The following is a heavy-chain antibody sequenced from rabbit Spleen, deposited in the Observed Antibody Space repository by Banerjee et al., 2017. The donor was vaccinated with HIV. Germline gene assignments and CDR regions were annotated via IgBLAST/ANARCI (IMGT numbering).Heavy chain of an antibody. J-gene: IGHJ4*01. CDR2: IGTGSGST. CDR3: ARDAGIDSYIFNL. D-gene: IGHD4-2*01. CDR1: GFSFSGGYY. V-gene: IGHV1S40*01. Sequence: QQLVESGGGLVKPGASLTLTCKASGFSFSGGYYMCWVRQAPEKGLEWIGCIGTGSGSTWYASWAKGRFTISKTSSTTVTLQMTSLTAADTATYFCARDAGIDSYIFNLWGPGTLVTVS.